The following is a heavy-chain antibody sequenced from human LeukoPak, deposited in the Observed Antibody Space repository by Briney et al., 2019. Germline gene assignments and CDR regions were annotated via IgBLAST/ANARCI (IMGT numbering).Heavy chain of an antibody. D-gene: IGHD1-26*01. CDR3: ARSVDGTALDY. Sequence: GGSLRLSCAASGFNFDDSAMHWVRQAPGKGLEWVSGISWNSGSIGYGDSVKGRFTISRDNAKNSIFLQMNSPRDDDTAVYYCARSVDGTALDYWGQGTLVTVSS. V-gene: IGHV3-9*01. CDR2: ISWNSGSI. CDR1: GFNFDDSA. J-gene: IGHJ4*02.